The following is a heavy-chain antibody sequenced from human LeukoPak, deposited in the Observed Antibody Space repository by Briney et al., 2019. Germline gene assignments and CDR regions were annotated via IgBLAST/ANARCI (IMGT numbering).Heavy chain of an antibody. CDR1: GFTFSSYG. Sequence: GGSLRLSCAASGFTFSSYGMHWVRQAPGKGLEWVAVISYDGSNKYYADSVKGRFTISRDNSKNTLYLQMNSLRAEDTAVYYCARRATRGYSYVNDYWGQGTLVTVSS. J-gene: IGHJ4*02. D-gene: IGHD5-18*01. CDR3: ARRATRGYSYVNDY. V-gene: IGHV3-30*03. CDR2: ISYDGSNK.